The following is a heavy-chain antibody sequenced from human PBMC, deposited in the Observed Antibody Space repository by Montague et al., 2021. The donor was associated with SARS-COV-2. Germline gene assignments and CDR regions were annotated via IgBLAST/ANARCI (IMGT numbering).Heavy chain of an antibody. CDR2: IYQSGTT. Sequence: SETLSLTCAVSGDSIITTNWWRWVRHPPGKVLEWMGEIYQSGTTNNNPSRKSRVTMSIDKSKNQFSLQLNSVTAADTALDYCVRAGGLDKKLTVWGQGALVIVSS. J-gene: IGHJ4*02. CDR1: GDSIITTNW. V-gene: IGHV4-4*02. D-gene: IGHD3/OR15-3a*01. CDR3: VRAGGLDKKLTV.